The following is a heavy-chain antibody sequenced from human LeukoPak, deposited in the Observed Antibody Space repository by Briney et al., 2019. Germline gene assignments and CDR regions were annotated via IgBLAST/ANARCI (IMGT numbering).Heavy chain of an antibody. J-gene: IGHJ4*02. CDR2: ISSSSSYI. D-gene: IGHD1-26*01. V-gene: IGHV3-21*01. CDR3: VRSGSLGRDPDRGSYLDY. CDR1: GFTFSSYS. Sequence: GGSLRLSCAASGFTFSSYSMNWVRQAPGKGLEWVSSISSSSSYIYYADSVKGRFTISRDNAKNSLYLQMNSLRAEDTAVYYCVRSGSLGRDPDRGSYLDYWGQGTLVTVSS.